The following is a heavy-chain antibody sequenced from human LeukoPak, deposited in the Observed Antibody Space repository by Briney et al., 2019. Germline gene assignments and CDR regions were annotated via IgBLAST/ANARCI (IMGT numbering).Heavy chain of an antibody. J-gene: IGHJ4*02. V-gene: IGHV3-30-3*01. CDR2: ISYEGSNK. D-gene: IGHD6-13*01. Sequence: GGSLRLSCAASGFTFSSYAMHWVRQAPGKGLEWVAVISYEGSNKYYADSVKGRFTISRDNSKNTLYLQMNSLRADDTAVYYCASSSGYGSSWEEYYFAYWGQGTLVTVSS. CDR1: GFTFSSYA. CDR3: ASSSGYGSSWEEYYFAY.